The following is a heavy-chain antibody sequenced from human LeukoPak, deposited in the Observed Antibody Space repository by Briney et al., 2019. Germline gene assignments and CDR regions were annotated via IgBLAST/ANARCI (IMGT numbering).Heavy chain of an antibody. D-gene: IGHD3-3*01. V-gene: IGHV3-7*01. CDR3: ARDAFSRISVFGVVSDAFDI. CDR2: IKQDGGEK. Sequence: GRSLRLSCAASGFTFSSYWMSWVRQAPGKGPEWVANIKQDGGEKYYVDSMNGRFTISRDNAKTSLYLQMNRLSAEETAVYYCARDAFSRISVFGVVSDAFDIWGQGTMVTVSS. J-gene: IGHJ3*02. CDR1: GFTFSSYW.